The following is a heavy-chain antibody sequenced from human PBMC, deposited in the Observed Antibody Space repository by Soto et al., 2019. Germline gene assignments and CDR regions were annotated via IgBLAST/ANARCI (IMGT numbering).Heavy chain of an antibody. CDR2: TSASGGNT. Sequence: GGSLKLSSAASGFPYRRYAMNWVRQAPGKGLEWVSATSASGGNTYYADAVKGRFTISRDNSKNTLYLQMNSLRAEDTAVYYCAKVTTAMALFVFDYWGQGTLVTGSS. D-gene: IGHD5-18*01. CDR1: GFPYRRYA. V-gene: IGHV3-23*01. CDR3: AKVTTAMALFVFDY. J-gene: IGHJ4*02.